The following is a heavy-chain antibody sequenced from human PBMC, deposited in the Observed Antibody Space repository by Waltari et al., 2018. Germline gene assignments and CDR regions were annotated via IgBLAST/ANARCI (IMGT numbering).Heavy chain of an antibody. Sequence: QVXLVQSGAXVKKPXXXVXVSCKASGYTFTSYXITWVRQATGQGLEWMGWXKPKXGNTGYAQKXXXXXXXTXNXSISTAYMEXSXLRSEDXXXYYCARXFRXXGRXNWXXPWGQGTXXXXXS. V-gene: IGHV1-8*03. CDR2: XKPKXGNT. J-gene: IGHJ5*02. CDR1: GYTFTSYX. CDR3: ARXFRXXGRXNWXXP.